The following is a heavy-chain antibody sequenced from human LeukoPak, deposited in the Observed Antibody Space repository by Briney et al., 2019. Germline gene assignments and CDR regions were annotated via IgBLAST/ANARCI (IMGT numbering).Heavy chain of an antibody. CDR2: ISAYNGDT. CDR1: GFTFTAYG. Sequence: AASVKVSCKASGFTFTAYGINWMRQAPGQGLEWMGWISAYNGDTKYAQKVQGRVSMTTDTSTNTAYMEVRRLRADDTAVYYCARLGRYHLFSYMDVWAKGPRSPFP. J-gene: IGHJ6*03. CDR3: ARLGRYHLFSYMDV. V-gene: IGHV1-18*01. D-gene: IGHD1-26*01.